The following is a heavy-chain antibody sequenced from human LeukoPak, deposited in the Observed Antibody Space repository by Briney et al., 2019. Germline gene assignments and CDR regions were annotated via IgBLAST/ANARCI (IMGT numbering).Heavy chain of an antibody. V-gene: IGHV3-21*01. CDR2: ISSSTSDI. J-gene: IGHJ4*02. D-gene: IGHD6-19*01. Sequence: PGGSLRLSCAASGFTFTDFWMNWVRQAPGKGLEWVSCISSSTSDIFYADSVKGRFTISRDNAKNSLYLQMNSLRAEDTAVYYCARGRGWPPSFDYWGQGTLVTVSS. CDR3: ARGRGWPPSFDY. CDR1: GFTFTDFW.